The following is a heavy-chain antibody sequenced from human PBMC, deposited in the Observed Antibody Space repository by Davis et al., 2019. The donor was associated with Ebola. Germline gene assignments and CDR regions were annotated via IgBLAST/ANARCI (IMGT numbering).Heavy chain of an antibody. J-gene: IGHJ4*02. CDR3: ARAQFPTTSDD. CDR2: SNPHNGNT. Sequence: ASVKVSCKASGYNFTNYGITWVRQAPGQGPEWMGWSNPHNGNTNYAQNVQGRVTMTTDTSTSTAYMEVGSLRSDDTAVYYCARAQFPTTSDDWGQGTLVTVSS. CDR1: GYNFTNYG. D-gene: IGHD1-1*01. V-gene: IGHV1-18*04.